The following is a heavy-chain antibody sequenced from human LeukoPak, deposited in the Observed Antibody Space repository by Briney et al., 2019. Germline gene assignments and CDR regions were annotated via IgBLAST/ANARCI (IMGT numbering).Heavy chain of an antibody. CDR2: INSDGSYT. D-gene: IGHD2-15*01. V-gene: IGHV3-74*01. CDR1: GFTFSTYW. CDR3: ATELRESGASSRNAFDI. J-gene: IGHJ3*02. Sequence: GGSLRLSCTASGFTFSTYWMHWVRQAPGKGVVGVSLINSDGSYTDFADSVKGRFTISRDNAQSTLYLQMNSLRVEDTAVYYCATELRESGASSRNAFDIWGQGTVVSVSS.